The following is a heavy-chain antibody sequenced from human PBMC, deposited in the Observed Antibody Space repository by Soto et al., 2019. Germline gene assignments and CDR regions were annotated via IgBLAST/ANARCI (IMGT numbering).Heavy chain of an antibody. D-gene: IGHD3-22*01. J-gene: IGHJ4*02. Sequence: SETLSLTCAVSGGSISSGGYSWSWIRQPPGKGLEWIGYIYHSGSTYYTPSLKSRVTISVDRSKNQFSLKLSSVTAADTAVYYCARGTDSSGSFDYWGQGTLVTVSS. V-gene: IGHV4-30-2*01. CDR1: GGSISSGGYS. CDR3: ARGTDSSGSFDY. CDR2: IYHSGST.